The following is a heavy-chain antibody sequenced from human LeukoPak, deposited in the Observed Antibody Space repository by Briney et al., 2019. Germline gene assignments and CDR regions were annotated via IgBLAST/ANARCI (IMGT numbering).Heavy chain of an antibody. CDR2: ISGSGGST. CDR3: AKDPIVVVPAASGEDY. V-gene: IGHV3-23*01. J-gene: IGHJ4*02. CDR1: GFTFSSYA. Sequence: PGGSLRLSCAASGFTFSSYAMSWVRQAPGKGLEWVSAISGSGGSTYYADSVKGRFTISRDNSKNTLYLQMNSLRAEDTAVYYCAKDPIVVVPAASGEDYWGQGTLVTVSS. D-gene: IGHD2-2*01.